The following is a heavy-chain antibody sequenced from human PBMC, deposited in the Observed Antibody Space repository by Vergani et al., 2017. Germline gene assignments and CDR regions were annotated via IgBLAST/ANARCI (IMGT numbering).Heavy chain of an antibody. CDR2: IYYSGSA. CDR3: ARRIYYYGMDV. V-gene: IGHV4-39*01. J-gene: IGHJ6*02. CDR1: GGSISSSTYY. Sequence: QLQLQESGPGLVKPSETLSVTCTVSGGSISSSTYYWGWIRQPPGKGLEWIGSIYYSGSAHYNPSLKSRVTISVDTSKNQFSLKLSSVTAADTAVYYCARRIYYYGMDVWGQGTTVTVSS.